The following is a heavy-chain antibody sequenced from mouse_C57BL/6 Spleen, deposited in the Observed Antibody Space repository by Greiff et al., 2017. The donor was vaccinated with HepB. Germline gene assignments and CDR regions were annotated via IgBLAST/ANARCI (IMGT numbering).Heavy chain of an antibody. J-gene: IGHJ4*01. D-gene: IGHD1-1*02. CDR3: ARSVPGDYYAMDY. CDR2: FTMYSDAT. V-gene: IGHV1-49*01. Sequence: LQQSGAELVRPGSSVKLSCKDSYFAFMASAMHWVKQRLGHGLEWIGSFTMYSDATEYSENFKGKATLTANTSLSTAYMELSSLTSEDSAVYYCARSVPGDYYAMDYWGQGTSVTVSS. CDR1: YFAFMASA.